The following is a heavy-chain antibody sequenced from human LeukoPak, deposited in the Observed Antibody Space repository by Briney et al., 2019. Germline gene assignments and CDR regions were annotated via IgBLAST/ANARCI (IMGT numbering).Heavy chain of an antibody. CDR1: GYTFTSYG. V-gene: IGHV1-18*01. CDR3: ARDYLFGYDSSGYFNY. J-gene: IGHJ4*02. CDR2: ISAYNGNT. D-gene: IGHD3-22*01. Sequence: ASVKVSCKASGYTFTSYGISWVRQAPGQGPEWMGWISAYNGNTNYAQKLQGRVTMTTDTSTSTAYMELRSLRSDDTAVYYCARDYLFGYDSSGYFNYWGQGTLVTVSS.